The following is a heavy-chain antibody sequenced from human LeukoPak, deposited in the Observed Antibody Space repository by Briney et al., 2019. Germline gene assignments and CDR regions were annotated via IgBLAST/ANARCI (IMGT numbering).Heavy chain of an antibody. J-gene: IGHJ4*02. Sequence: ASVKVSCKASGYTFTGYYMHWVRQAPGQGLEWMGWISAYNGNTNYAQKLQGRVTMTTDTSTSTAYMELRSLRSDDTAVYYCTIAAAGTFDYWGQGTLVTVSS. CDR1: GYTFTGYY. D-gene: IGHD6-13*01. CDR2: ISAYNGNT. V-gene: IGHV1-18*04. CDR3: TIAAAGTFDY.